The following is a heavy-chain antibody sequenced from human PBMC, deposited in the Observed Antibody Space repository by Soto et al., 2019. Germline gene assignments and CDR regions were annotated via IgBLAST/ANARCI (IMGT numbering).Heavy chain of an antibody. J-gene: IGHJ6*01. Sequence: PSETLSITCNFSVASLTKSYWSWIRQPPGKGLELIGNVFYSGATRYNPSLKSRVSMSVDTSKSHFSLSLTFVTTADTAVYYCARERIGKAYYYGMDVWGQGTTVTVSS. CDR3: ARERIGKAYYYGMDV. V-gene: IGHV4-59*01. CDR2: VFYSGAT. D-gene: IGHD2-21*01. CDR1: VASLTKSY.